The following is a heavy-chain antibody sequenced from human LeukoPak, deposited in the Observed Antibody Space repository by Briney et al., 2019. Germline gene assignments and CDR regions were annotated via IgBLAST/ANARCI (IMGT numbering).Heavy chain of an antibody. CDR2: ITYSSSYK. CDR1: EFTFRNYS. Sequence: GGSLRLSCVGSEFTFRNYSMNWVRQAPGKGLEWVSSITYSSSYKYYADSVKGRFTVSRDNAKNSLYLQMNSLRAEDTAVYYCAKGVGPAALYYFDYWGQGTLVTVSS. CDR3: AKGVGPAALYYFDY. J-gene: IGHJ4*02. D-gene: IGHD2-2*01. V-gene: IGHV3-21*01.